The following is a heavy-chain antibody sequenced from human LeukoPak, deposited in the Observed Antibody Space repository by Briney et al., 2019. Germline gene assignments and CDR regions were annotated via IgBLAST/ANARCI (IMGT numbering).Heavy chain of an antibody. CDR1: GFTFSSYW. Sequence: GALRLSCAASGFTFSSYWMHWVRQAPGKGLVWVSYITSDGSTTTYADSVKGRFTISRDNAKNTLYLQMNSLRAEDTAVYYCAKVGAMTTVTTGARTYWGQGTLVTVSS. J-gene: IGHJ4*02. V-gene: IGHV3-74*01. CDR2: ITSDGSTT. D-gene: IGHD4-17*01. CDR3: AKVGAMTTVTTGARTY.